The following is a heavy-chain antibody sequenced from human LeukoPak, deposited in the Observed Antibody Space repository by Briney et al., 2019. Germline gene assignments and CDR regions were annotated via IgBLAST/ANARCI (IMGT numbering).Heavy chain of an antibody. CDR3: ARSKAAAGTGDLFDY. CDR2: INHSGST. CDR1: GGSFSGYY. J-gene: IGHJ4*02. D-gene: IGHD6-13*01. Sequence: PSETLSLTCAVYGGSFSGYYWSWIRQPPGKGLEWIGEINHSGSTNYNPSLKSRVTISVDTSKNQFSLKLSSVTAADTAVYYCARSKAAAGTGDLFDYWGQGTPVTVSS. V-gene: IGHV4-34*01.